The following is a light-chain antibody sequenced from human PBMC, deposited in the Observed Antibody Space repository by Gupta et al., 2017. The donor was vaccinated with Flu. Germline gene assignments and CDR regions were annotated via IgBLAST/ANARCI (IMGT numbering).Light chain of an antibody. J-gene: IGKJ1*01. CDR1: QSFSSW. Sequence: DIQLTQSPSTLSASVGDRVTITCRASQSFSSWLAWYQQKPGKAPTLLIYKTSTLKDGVPSRFSGGDSGTEFTLTISSLQPDDFATYHCQQYSSYPRWTFGQGTKIEI. V-gene: IGKV1-5*03. CDR3: QQYSSYPRWT. CDR2: KTS.